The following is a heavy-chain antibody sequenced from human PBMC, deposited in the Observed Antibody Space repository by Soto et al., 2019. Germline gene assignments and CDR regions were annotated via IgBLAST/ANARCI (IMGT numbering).Heavy chain of an antibody. D-gene: IGHD6-6*01. V-gene: IGHV3-21*01. CDR1: GFTFSSYS. J-gene: IGHJ6*02. CDR3: ARNESSNIYGMDV. Sequence: GGSLRLSCAASGFTFSSYSMNWVRQAPGKGLEWVSSISSSSFSINYADSVKGRFSISRDNAQNSLHLQMNNLRAENTAVYYCARNESSNIYGMDVWGQGTTVTVSS. CDR2: ISSSSFSI.